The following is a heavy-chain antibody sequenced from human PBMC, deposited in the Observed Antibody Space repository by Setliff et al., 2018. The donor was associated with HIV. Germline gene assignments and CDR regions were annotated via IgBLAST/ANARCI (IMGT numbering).Heavy chain of an antibody. CDR3: ARLLQGGNYAFDI. Sequence: SETLSLTCAVYGGSFSGYYWSWIRQPPGKGLEWIGEINHSGSTNYNPSLKSRVTISVDMSKMQFSLKLRSVTAADTAMYYCARLLQGGNYAFDIWGQGTMVTVSS. D-gene: IGHD2-21*02. CDR2: INHSGST. J-gene: IGHJ3*02. V-gene: IGHV4-34*01. CDR1: GGSFSGYY.